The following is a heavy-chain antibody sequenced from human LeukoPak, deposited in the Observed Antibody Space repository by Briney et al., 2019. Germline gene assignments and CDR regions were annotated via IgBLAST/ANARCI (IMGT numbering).Heavy chain of an antibody. J-gene: IGHJ4*02. D-gene: IGHD4-17*01. CDR1: GYTFTSYD. V-gene: IGHV1-8*01. CDR2: MNPNSGNT. CDR3: ARERSLDDYGDSAWDY. Sequence: ASVKVSCKASGYTFTSYDINWVRQATGQGLEWMGWMNPNSGNTGYAQKFQGRVTITADESTSTAYMELSSLRSEDTAVYYCARERSLDDYGDSAWDYWGQGTLVTVSS.